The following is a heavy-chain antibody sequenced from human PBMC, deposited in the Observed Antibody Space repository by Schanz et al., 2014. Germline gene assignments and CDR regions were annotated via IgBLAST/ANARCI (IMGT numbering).Heavy chain of an antibody. CDR3: ARDSLRGATSGYGMDV. J-gene: IGHJ6*02. D-gene: IGHD1-26*01. Sequence: QVQLVESGGGLVKPGGSLRLSCAASGFTFRDYYMSWIRQPPGKGLEWIGYISYSGSTYYNPSLKSRVTISVDKSKNQFSLKVRSVTAADTAVYYCARDSLRGATSGYGMDVWGQGTTVTGSS. CDR2: ISYSGST. V-gene: IGHV4-59*12. CDR1: GFTFRDYY.